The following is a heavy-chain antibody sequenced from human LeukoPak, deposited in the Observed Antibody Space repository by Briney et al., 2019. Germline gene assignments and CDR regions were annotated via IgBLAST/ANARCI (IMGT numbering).Heavy chain of an antibody. J-gene: IGHJ6*03. V-gene: IGHV3-23*01. D-gene: IGHD3-16*02. CDR3: AKPPGYTYCMDV. CDR2: ISGSGGST. Sequence: GGSLRLSCAASGFTFSSYGMSWVRQAPGKGLEWVSAISGSGGSTYYADSVKGRFTISRDNSKNTLYLQMNSLRAEDTAVYYCAKPPGYTYCMDVWGKGTTVTISS. CDR1: GFTFSSYG.